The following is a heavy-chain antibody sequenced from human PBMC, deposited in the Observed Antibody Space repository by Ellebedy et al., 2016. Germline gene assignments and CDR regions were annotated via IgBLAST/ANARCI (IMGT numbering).Heavy chain of an antibody. D-gene: IGHD3-22*01. Sequence: ASVKVSCKASGYSFSSYALHWVRQAPGQRLEWMGWINGGNGDTKYSQKFQARVTFTRDTSATTAYMAFTGLRSEDTAVYYCTRGGRSVGSGFYLPTYWGQGTLVTVSS. V-gene: IGHV1-3*01. J-gene: IGHJ4*02. CDR3: TRGGRSVGSGFYLPTY. CDR2: INGGNGDT. CDR1: GYSFSSYA.